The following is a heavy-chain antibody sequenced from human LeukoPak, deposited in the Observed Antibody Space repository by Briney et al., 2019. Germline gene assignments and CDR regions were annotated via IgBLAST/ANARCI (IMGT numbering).Heavy chain of an antibody. CDR3: AKVIVATPDAFDI. CDR2: ISGSGGST. CDR1: GFTFSSYA. J-gene: IGHJ3*02. D-gene: IGHD5-12*01. Sequence: PGGSLRLSCAASGFTFSSYAMRWVRQAPGKGLEWVSAISGSGGSTYYADSVKGRFTISRDNSKNTLYLQMNSLRAEDTAVYYCAKVIVATPDAFDIWGQGTMVTVSS. V-gene: IGHV3-23*01.